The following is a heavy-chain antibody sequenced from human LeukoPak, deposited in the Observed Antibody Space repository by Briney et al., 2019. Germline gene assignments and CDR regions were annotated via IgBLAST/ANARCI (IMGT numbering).Heavy chain of an antibody. CDR2: IRYDGSNK. CDR1: GFTFSSYG. V-gene: IGHV3-30*02. J-gene: IGHJ1*01. D-gene: IGHD2-21*02. Sequence: GGSLRLSCAASGFTFSSYGMHWVRQAPGKGLEWVAFIRYDGSNKYYADSVKGRFTISRDNSKNTLYLQMNSLRAEETAVYYCANNCGGDCPEYFQHWGQGTLVTVSS. CDR3: ANNCGGDCPEYFQH.